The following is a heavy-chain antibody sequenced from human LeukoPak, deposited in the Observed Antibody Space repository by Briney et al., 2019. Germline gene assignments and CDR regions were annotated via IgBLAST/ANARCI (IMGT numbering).Heavy chain of an antibody. CDR2: INHSGST. CDR3: ASPPTMVRGVILDY. J-gene: IGHJ4*02. D-gene: IGHD3-10*01. Sequence: PSETLSLTCTVSGYSISSGYYWGWIRQPPGKGLEWIGEINHSGSTNYNPSLKSRVTISVDTSKNQFSLKLSSVTAADTAVYYCASPPTMVRGVILDYWGQGTLVTVSS. V-gene: IGHV4-38-2*02. CDR1: GYSISSGYY.